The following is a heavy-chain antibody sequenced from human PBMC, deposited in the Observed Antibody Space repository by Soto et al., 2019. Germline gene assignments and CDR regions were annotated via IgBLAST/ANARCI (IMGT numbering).Heavy chain of an antibody. CDR2: IRSKANSYAT. D-gene: IGHD4-17*01. CDR3: TRGYGDYVRDY. CDR1: GFTFSASA. Sequence: EVQLVESGGGLVQPGESLKLSCAVSGFTFSASAMHWVRQASGKGLEWVGRIRSKANSYATAYAASVKGRFTISRDDSKTTAYLQMNSLKSEDTAVYYCTRGYGDYVRDYWGQGTLVTVSS. V-gene: IGHV3-73*01. J-gene: IGHJ4*02.